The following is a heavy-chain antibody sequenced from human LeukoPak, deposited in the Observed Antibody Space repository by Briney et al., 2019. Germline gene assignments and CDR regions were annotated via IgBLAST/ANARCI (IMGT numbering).Heavy chain of an antibody. CDR1: GFTFSTYE. Sequence: GGSLRLSCVASGFTFSTYEMNWVRQAPGKGLEWASYISSSDSTVYYADSVKGRFTISRDNVKNSLYLQMNSLRAEDTAVYYCARVKRYGGATNGVDHWGQGTLVTVSS. CDR3: ARVKRYGGATNGVDH. D-gene: IGHD1-26*01. V-gene: IGHV3-48*03. CDR2: ISSSDSTV. J-gene: IGHJ4*02.